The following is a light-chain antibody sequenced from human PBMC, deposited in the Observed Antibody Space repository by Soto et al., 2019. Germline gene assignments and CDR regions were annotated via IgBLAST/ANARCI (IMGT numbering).Light chain of an antibody. J-gene: IGKJ1*01. CDR2: DAS. CDR1: QSMSSW. V-gene: IGKV1-5*01. Sequence: DIQMTQSASTLSESVGDRVTITCRASQSMSSWLAWYQQKPGKAPKLLIYDASSLESGVPSRFSGSGSGTEFTLTISSLQPDDFATYYCQQYNSYPGTFGQGTKVEIK. CDR3: QQYNSYPGT.